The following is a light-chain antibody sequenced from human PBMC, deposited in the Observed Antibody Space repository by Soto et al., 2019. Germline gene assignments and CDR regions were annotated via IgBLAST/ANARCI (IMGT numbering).Light chain of an antibody. CDR3: QQYCSSSWT. Sequence: EIVLTQSPGTLSLSPGERATLSCRASQSVSSSYLAWYQQKFGQAPRLLIYGASSRATGIPDRFSGSGSGIDFTLTISRLEPEELAVYYCQQYCSSSWTFGQGTKVEIK. J-gene: IGKJ1*01. CDR2: GAS. CDR1: QSVSSSY. V-gene: IGKV3-20*01.